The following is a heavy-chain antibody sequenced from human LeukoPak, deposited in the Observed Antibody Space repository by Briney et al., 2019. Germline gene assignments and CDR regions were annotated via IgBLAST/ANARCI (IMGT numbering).Heavy chain of an antibody. CDR2: INPNSGGT. V-gene: IGHV1-2*02. D-gene: IGHD3-10*01. Sequence: ASVKVSCKASGYTFTGYYMHWVRQAPGQGLEWMGWINPNSGGTNYAQKFQGRVTMTRDTSISTAYMELSRLRSDDTAVYYCAREGYYGSGSYQNWFDPWGQGTLVTVSS. CDR3: AREGYYGSGSYQNWFDP. CDR1: GYTFTGYY. J-gene: IGHJ5*02.